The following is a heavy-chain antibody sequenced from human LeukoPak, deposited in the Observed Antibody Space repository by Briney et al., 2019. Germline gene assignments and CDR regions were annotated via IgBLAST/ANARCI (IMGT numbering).Heavy chain of an antibody. V-gene: IGHV5-51*01. CDR1: GYSFTSYW. CDR3: ARIGYSYGYFDF. Sequence: HGESLKISCKGSGYSFTSYWIGWVRQMPGKGLEWMGIIYPSDSDTTYSPSFQGQVTISADKSISTAYLQWSSLKASDTAMFYCARIGYSYGYFDFWGQGTLVTVSS. J-gene: IGHJ4*02. CDR2: IYPSDSDT. D-gene: IGHD5-18*01.